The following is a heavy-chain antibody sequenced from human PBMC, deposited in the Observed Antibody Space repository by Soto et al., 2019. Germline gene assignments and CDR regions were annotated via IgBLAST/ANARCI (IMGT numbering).Heavy chain of an antibody. Sequence: SETLSLTCTVSGGSISSYYWSWIRQPPGKGLEWIGYIYYSGSTNYNPSLKSRVTISVDTSKNQFSLKLSSVTAADTAVYYCARGGYSYGKLRIFDDSGQGTLVTVSS. J-gene: IGHJ4*02. D-gene: IGHD5-18*01. V-gene: IGHV4-59*01. CDR3: ARGGYSYGKLRIFDD. CDR1: GGSISSYY. CDR2: IYYSGST.